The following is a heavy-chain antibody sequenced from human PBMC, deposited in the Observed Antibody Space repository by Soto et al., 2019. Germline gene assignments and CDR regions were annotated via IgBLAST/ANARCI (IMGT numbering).Heavy chain of an antibody. V-gene: IGHV1-3*01. CDR3: ARPEVRVWGRSGAFDI. CDR1: GYTFTSYA. J-gene: IGHJ3*02. Sequence: QVQLVQSGAEVKKPGASVKVSCKASGYTFTSYAMHWVRQAPGQRLEWMGWINAGNGNTKYSQKFQGRVTITRDTSASTAYMELSSLRSEDTAVYYCARPEVRVWGRSGAFDIWGQGTMVTVSS. D-gene: IGHD3-16*01. CDR2: INAGNGNT.